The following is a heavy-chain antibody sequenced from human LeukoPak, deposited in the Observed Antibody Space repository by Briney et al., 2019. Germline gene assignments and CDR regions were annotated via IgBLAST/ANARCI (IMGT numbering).Heavy chain of an antibody. Sequence: GGSLRLSCAASGFTFNNYYMSWVRQAPGKGLEWVANINRDGSEKYYVDSVEGRFIISRDNVKNSLYLQMNSLRAEDTAVYYCARDVVATTNLFNYWGQGTLVTVSS. D-gene: IGHD2-15*01. CDR3: ARDVVATTNLFNY. CDR1: GFTFNNYY. J-gene: IGHJ4*02. CDR2: INRDGSEK. V-gene: IGHV3-7*03.